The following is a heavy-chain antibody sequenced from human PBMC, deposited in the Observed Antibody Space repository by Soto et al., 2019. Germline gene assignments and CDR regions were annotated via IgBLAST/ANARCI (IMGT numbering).Heavy chain of an antibody. D-gene: IGHD5-12*01. J-gene: IGHJ4*02. V-gene: IGHV3-33*01. Sequence: QVQLVESGGGVVQPGRSLRLSCAASGFTFSSYGMHWVRQAPGKGLEWVAVIWYDGSNKYYADSVKGRFTISRDNSKNTRYLQMNSLRAEDTAVYYCARDRGDGYNFDYWGQGTLVTVSS. CDR3: ARDRGDGYNFDY. CDR1: GFTFSSYG. CDR2: IWYDGSNK.